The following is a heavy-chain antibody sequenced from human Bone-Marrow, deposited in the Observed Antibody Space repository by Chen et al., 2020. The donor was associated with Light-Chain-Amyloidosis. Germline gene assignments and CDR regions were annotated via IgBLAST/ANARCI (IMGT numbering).Heavy chain of an antibody. CDR1: GYTFTRSS. J-gene: IGHJ4*02. CDR3: AGRIT. Sequence: QVQLVQSGAEVKKPGASVKVSCKASGYTFTRSSMHWVRQAPGQRLEWMGWIIAGNGSTKYSQKFHGRLTITRDTSASTAYMELSSLRSEDTAVYYCAGRITWGQGTLVTVSS. V-gene: IGHV1-3*01. CDR2: IIAGNGST.